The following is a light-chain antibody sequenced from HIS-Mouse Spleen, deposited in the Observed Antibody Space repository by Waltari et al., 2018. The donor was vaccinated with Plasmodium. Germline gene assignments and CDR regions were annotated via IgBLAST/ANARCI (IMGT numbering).Light chain of an antibody. CDR1: SDINVGSYH. CDR3: MIWPSNASGV. J-gene: IGLJ3*02. Sequence: PVLPQRPSYSTSPGEAESVTRTLRSDINVGSYHIYWYQQNPGSPPRSLLYYYSDSDKGQCSGVPSRFSGSKDASAHTGILLISGLQSEDEADYYCMIWPSNASGVFGGGTKLTVL. V-gene: IGLV5-37*01. CDR2: YYSDSDK.